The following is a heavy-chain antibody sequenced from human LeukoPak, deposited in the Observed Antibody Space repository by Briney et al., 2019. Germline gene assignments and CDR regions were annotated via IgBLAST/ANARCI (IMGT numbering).Heavy chain of an antibody. CDR3: ARALIVGATIGAFQH. J-gene: IGHJ1*01. CDR1: GGTFSSYA. Sequence: ASVKVSCKASGGTFSSYAISWVRQAPGQGLEWMGRIIPIFGIANYAQKFQGRVTITADKSTSTAYMELSSLRSEDTAVYYCARALIVGATIGAFQHWGQGTLVTVSS. V-gene: IGHV1-69*04. CDR2: IIPIFGIA. D-gene: IGHD1-26*01.